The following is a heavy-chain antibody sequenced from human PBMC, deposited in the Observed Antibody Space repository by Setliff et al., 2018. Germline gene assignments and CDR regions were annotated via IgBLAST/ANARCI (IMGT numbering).Heavy chain of an antibody. Sequence: PSETLSLTCAVSGYSISSGYYWGWIRQPPGKGLEWIGSIYHSGRTYYNPSLKSRVTISVDTSKNQFSLKLSSVTAADTAVYYCATDSSDYNFWSGCWDYWGQGTLVTVSS. CDR2: IYHSGRT. J-gene: IGHJ4*02. CDR1: GYSISSGYY. D-gene: IGHD3-3*01. CDR3: ATDSSDYNFWSGCWDY. V-gene: IGHV4-38-2*01.